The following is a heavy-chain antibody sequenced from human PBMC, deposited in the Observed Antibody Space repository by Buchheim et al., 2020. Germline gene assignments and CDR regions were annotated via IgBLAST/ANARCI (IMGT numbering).Heavy chain of an antibody. CDR2: IKQDGSEK. V-gene: IGHV3-7*01. CDR1: GFAFNNYW. Sequence: EVQLVESGGGLVQPGGSLRLSCAASGFAFNNYWMTWVRQAPGKGLEWVANIKQDGSEKYYVDSVRGRFTISRDNAGNSLYLQMNSLRAEDTAVYYCARDQGVVAKYTEFDYWGQGTL. J-gene: IGHJ4*02. CDR3: ARDQGVVAKYTEFDY. D-gene: IGHD2-2*01.